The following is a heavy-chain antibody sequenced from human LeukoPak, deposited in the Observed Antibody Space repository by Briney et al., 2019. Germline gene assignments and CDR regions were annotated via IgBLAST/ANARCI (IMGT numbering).Heavy chain of an antibody. D-gene: IGHD3-10*01. CDR2: VSAYDGST. Sequence: GASVKVSCTASGYTFTNFTISWVRQAPGQGLEWMGWVSAYDGSTSYAQKFQGRVTKTTDTSTSTAFMELRSLRSDDTAMYYCARDYTRAVRGVIDYWGQGTLVTVSS. V-gene: IGHV1-18*04. CDR3: ARDYTRAVRGVIDY. CDR1: GYTFTNFT. J-gene: IGHJ4*02.